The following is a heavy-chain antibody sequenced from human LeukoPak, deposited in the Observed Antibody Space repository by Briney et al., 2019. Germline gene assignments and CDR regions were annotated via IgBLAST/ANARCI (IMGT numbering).Heavy chain of an antibody. D-gene: IGHD5-24*01. J-gene: IGHJ1*01. CDR3: ADGYNPYFQH. CDR2: ISYDGSNK. V-gene: IGHV3-30*01. Sequence: PGGSLRLSCAVSGFTFNRYAMHWVRQAPDKGLEWVAVISYDGSNKYHADSVRGRFTTSRDNSENTLYLQMNSLRAEDTAVYYCADGYNPYFQHWGQGTLVIVSS. CDR1: GFTFNRYA.